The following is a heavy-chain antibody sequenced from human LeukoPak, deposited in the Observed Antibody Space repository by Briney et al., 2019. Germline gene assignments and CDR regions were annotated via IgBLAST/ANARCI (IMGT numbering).Heavy chain of an antibody. J-gene: IGHJ4*02. CDR2: INPNSGGT. Sequence: ASVKVSCKASGYTFTGYYMHWVRQAPGQGLEWMGRINPNSGGTNYAQKFQGRVTMTRDTSISTAYMELSRLRSDDTAVYYCATWSEDTAMVDFDCWGQGTLVTVSS. CDR1: GYTFTGYY. V-gene: IGHV1-2*06. CDR3: ATWSEDTAMVDFDC. D-gene: IGHD5-18*01.